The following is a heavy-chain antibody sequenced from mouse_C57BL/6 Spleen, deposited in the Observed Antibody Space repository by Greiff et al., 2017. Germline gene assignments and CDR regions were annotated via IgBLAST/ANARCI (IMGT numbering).Heavy chain of an antibody. V-gene: IGHV7-1*01. CDR2: SRNKANDYTT. Sequence: EVQLVDSGGGLVQSGRSLRLSCATSGFTFSDFYMEWVRQAPGKGLEWIAASRNKANDYTTEYSASVKGRFIVSRDTSQSILYLQMNALRAEDTAIYYCARDAGYFDVWGTGTTVTVSS. CDR1: GFTFSDFY. CDR3: ARDAGYFDV. J-gene: IGHJ1*03.